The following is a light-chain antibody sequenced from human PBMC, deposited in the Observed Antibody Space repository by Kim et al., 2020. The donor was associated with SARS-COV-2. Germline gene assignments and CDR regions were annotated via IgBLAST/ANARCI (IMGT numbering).Light chain of an antibody. Sequence: ASVGDRVTIPVRASQDIRNNLGWYQQSPGRAPKRLIYGASSLQNGGPSRFSGSGSGTEFTLTISSVQPEDFATYFCLQHSTYPITFGQGTRLEI. V-gene: IGKV1-17*01. J-gene: IGKJ5*01. CDR3: LQHSTYPIT. CDR2: GAS. CDR1: QDIRNN.